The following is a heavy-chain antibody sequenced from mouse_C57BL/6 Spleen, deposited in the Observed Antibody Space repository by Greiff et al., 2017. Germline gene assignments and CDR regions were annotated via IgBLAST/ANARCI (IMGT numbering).Heavy chain of an antibody. V-gene: IGHV1-64*01. D-gene: IGHD1-1*01. CDR3: AGYYGSSYGY. J-gene: IGHJ2*01. CDR1: GFTFTSYW. CDR2: IHPNSGST. Sequence: VQLQQPGAELVKPGASVKLSCKASGFTFTSYWMHWVKQWPGQGLEWIGMIHPNSGSTNYNEKFKSKATLTVDKSSSTAYMQLSSLTSEDAAVYYCAGYYGSSYGYWGQGTTLTVSS.